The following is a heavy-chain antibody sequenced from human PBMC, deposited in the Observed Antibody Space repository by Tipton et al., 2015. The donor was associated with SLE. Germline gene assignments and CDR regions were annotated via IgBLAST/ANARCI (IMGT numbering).Heavy chain of an antibody. D-gene: IGHD4-17*01. J-gene: IGHJ3*02. CDR3: AGYQYGDSDVFDI. CDR1: GGSISSNY. Sequence: SLRLSCTVSGGSISSNYWSWVRQVPGKGLEWVSGISWNSGTAGYADSVKGRFRISRDNAKNSLYLQMNSLRAEDSALYYCAGYQYGDSDVFDIWGQGTMVTVSS. CDR2: ISWNSGTA. V-gene: IGHV3-9*01.